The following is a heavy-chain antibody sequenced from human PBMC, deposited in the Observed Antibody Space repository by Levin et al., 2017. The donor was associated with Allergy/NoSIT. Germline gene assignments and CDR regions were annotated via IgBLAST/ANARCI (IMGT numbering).Heavy chain of an antibody. CDR3: ARVYSSSWYVPPL. V-gene: IGHV3-11*01. J-gene: IGHJ6*02. D-gene: IGHD6-13*01. CDR1: GFTFSDYY. CDR2: ISSSGSTI. Sequence: GGSLRLSCAASGFTFSDYYMSWIRQAPGKGLEWVSYISSSGSTIYYADSVKGRFTISRDNAKNSLYLQMNSLRAEDTAVYYCARVYSSSWYVPPLWGQGTTVTVSS.